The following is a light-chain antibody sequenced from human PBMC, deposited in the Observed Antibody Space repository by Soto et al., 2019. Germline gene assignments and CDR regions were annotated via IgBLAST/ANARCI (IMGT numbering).Light chain of an antibody. CDR1: QSVSNY. CDR2: GAS. Sequence: EIVMTQSPATLSVSPGERATLSCRASQSVSNYLAWYQHRPGQAPRLLIYGASTMAPGIPARFSGSGSATEFTLTISSLRSEDFAVYYCQQYNNWPGTFGLGTKVEI. J-gene: IGKJ1*01. V-gene: IGKV3-15*01. CDR3: QQYNNWPGT.